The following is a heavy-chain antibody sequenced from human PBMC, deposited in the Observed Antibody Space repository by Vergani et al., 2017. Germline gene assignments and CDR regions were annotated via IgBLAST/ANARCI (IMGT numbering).Heavy chain of an antibody. Sequence: QVQLVESGGGVVQPGSSLRLSCAASGFTFSSYGMHWVRQAPGKGLEWVAVISYDGSNKYYADSVKGRFTISRDNSKNTLYLQMNSLRAEDTAVYYCARDISSSSFDYWGQGTLVTVSS. CDR1: GFTFSSYG. J-gene: IGHJ4*02. CDR2: ISYDGSNK. CDR3: ARDISSSSFDY. D-gene: IGHD6-6*01. V-gene: IGHV3-30*03.